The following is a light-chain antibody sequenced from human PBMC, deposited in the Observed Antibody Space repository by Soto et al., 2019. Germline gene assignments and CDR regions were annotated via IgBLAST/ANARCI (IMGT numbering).Light chain of an antibody. CDR3: QQYYRTQYT. J-gene: IGKJ2*01. V-gene: IGKV4-1*01. CDR2: WAS. Sequence: DIVMTQSPDSLAVSLGERATINCKSSQTVLHSSTNKNFLAWYQQKPGQPPTLLISWASTRESGVPDRFSGSGSVKDLTRTTSRLQAEDVAVYLCQQYYRTQYTVGQGTKVDIK. CDR1: QTVLHSSTNKNF.